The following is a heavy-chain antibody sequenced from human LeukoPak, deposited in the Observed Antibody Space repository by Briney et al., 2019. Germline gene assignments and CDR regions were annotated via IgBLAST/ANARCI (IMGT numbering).Heavy chain of an antibody. D-gene: IGHD2-2*01. Sequence: GGSLRLSCAASGFTFDDYAMHWVRQAPGRGLGWVSGISWNSGSIGYADSVKGRFTISRDNAKNSLYLQMNSLRAEDTALYYCAKGESYQLLSRNWFDPWGQGTLVTVSS. CDR2: ISWNSGSI. CDR1: GFTFDDYA. CDR3: AKGESYQLLSRNWFDP. J-gene: IGHJ5*02. V-gene: IGHV3-9*01.